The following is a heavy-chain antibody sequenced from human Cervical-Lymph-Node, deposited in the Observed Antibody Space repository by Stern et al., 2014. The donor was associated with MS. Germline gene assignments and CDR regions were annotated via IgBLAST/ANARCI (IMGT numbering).Heavy chain of an antibody. Sequence: QVTLKESGPTLVKPTQTVTLTCTLSGFSVATAGVGVGWIRQPPGKALEWLGVIFLGDDKLYSPSLKNRLTIIKDTSKNQVVLTMTNVDPVDTATYYCAHSRVKYCRGGTCYSSLFDYWGQGTLVTVSS. CDR3: AHSRVKYCRGGTCYSSLFDY. D-gene: IGHD2-15*01. CDR1: GFSVATAGVG. CDR2: IFLGDDK. V-gene: IGHV2-5*02. J-gene: IGHJ4*02.